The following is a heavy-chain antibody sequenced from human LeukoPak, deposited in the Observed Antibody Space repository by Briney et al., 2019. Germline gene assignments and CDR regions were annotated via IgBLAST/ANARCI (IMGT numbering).Heavy chain of an antibody. V-gene: IGHV1-46*01. CDR2: INPRGDST. J-gene: IGHJ5*02. CDR3: AIAINKRIDP. Sequence: ASVKVSCKASGYSLSNFYMHWVRQAPGQGLEWMGIINPRGDSTVYAQKFQGRVTMTRDTSTRTVYMELSSLRSEDTAVYYCAIAINKRIDPWGQGTLVTVFS. CDR1: GYSLSNFY.